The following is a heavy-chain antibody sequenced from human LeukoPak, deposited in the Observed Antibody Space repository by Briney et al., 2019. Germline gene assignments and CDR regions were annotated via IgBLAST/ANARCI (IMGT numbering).Heavy chain of an antibody. V-gene: IGHV3-48*01. CDR2: ISSSSSTI. Sequence: GGSLRLSCAASGFTFSSYSMNWVRQAPGKGLEGVSYISSSSSTIYYADSVKGRSTISRDDAKNSLFLQMNSLRAEDTAVYYCARDWSYGIFEYWGQGTLVTVSS. J-gene: IGHJ4*02. D-gene: IGHD1-26*01. CDR3: ARDWSYGIFEY. CDR1: GFTFSSYS.